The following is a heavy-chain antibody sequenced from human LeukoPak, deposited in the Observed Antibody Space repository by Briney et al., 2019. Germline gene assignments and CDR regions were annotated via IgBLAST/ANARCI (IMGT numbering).Heavy chain of an antibody. CDR3: ARNQRYFDY. CDR2: IWYDGSNK. J-gene: IGHJ4*02. CDR1: GFTFSSNG. D-gene: IGHD1-14*01. V-gene: IGHV3-33*01. Sequence: PGGSLRLSCAAYGFTFSSNGMHWVRQAPGKGLEWVAVIWYDGSNKFYADSVKGRFTISRDNSKDTLYRQMNSLRAEDTAVYYCARNQRYFDYWGQGTLVTVSS.